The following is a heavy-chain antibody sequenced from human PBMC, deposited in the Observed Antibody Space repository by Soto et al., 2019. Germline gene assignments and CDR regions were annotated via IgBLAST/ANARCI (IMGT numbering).Heavy chain of an antibody. Sequence: GAQRLFSKNAGLTFGNGAMIMFRRAPGRVLEWVGFIRSKNYGRTTEYAAYVQGRFTISRDDSKGIAYLEMNRLTTDDTAVYYCSRPSYYYDSSGFQPGAFDIWGQGTMVNVS. V-gene: IGHV3-49*03. CDR2: IRSKNYGRTT. CDR1: GLTFGNGA. J-gene: IGHJ3*02. D-gene: IGHD3-22*01. CDR3: SRPSYYYDSSGFQPGAFDI.